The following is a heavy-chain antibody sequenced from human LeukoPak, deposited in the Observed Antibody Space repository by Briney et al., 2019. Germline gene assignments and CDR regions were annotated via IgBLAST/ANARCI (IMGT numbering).Heavy chain of an antibody. V-gene: IGHV3-30*02. J-gene: IGHJ1*01. CDR1: GFTFSSYG. CDR2: IRYDGSNK. CDR3: AKDARIVGATIAAYFQH. D-gene: IGHD1-26*01. Sequence: PGGSLRLSCAASGFTFSSYGMHWVRQAPGKGLEWVAFIRYDGSNKYYADFVKGRFTISRDNSKNTLYLQMNSLRAEDTAVYYCAKDARIVGATIAAYFQHWGQGTLVTVSS.